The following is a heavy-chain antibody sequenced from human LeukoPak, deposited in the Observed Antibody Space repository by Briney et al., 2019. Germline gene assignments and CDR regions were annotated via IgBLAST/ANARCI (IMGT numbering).Heavy chain of an antibody. CDR3: ARLGSLVGYCSGGSCYDRRGPFDY. D-gene: IGHD2-15*01. CDR2: IYPGDSDT. CDR1: GCSFTSYW. V-gene: IGHV5-51*01. J-gene: IGHJ4*02. Sequence: GESLKISCKGSGCSFTSYWIGWVRQMPGKGLEWMGIIYPGDSDTRYSPSFQGQVTISADKSISTAYLQWSSLKASDTAMYYCARLGSLVGYCSGGSCYDRRGPFDYWGQGTLVTVSS.